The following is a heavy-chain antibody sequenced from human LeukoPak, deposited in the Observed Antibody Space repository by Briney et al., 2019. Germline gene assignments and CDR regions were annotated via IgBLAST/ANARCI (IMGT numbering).Heavy chain of an antibody. J-gene: IGHJ6*02. V-gene: IGHV3-53*01. CDR3: ASLPGYYYYGMDV. Sequence: GGSLRLSCAASGFTVSSNYMSWVRQAPGKGLEWVSVIYSGGSTYYADSVKGRFTISRDNSKNTLYLQMNSLRAEDTAAYYCASLPGYYYYGMDVWGQGTTVTVSS. CDR1: GFTVSSNY. CDR2: IYSGGST.